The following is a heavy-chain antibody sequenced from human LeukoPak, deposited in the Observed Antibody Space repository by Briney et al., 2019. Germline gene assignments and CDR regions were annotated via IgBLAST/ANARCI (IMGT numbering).Heavy chain of an antibody. J-gene: IGHJ3*02. D-gene: IGHD1-7*01. CDR1: GGSISSYY. CDR2: IYYSGST. V-gene: IGHV4-59*08. Sequence: ASETLSLTCTVSGGSISSYYWSWIRQPPGKGLEWIGYIYYSGSTNYNPSLKSRVTISVDTSKNQFSLKLSSVTAADTAVYYCARLNPQESGTTGFFAFDIWGQGTMVTVSS. CDR3: ARLNPQESGTTGFFAFDI.